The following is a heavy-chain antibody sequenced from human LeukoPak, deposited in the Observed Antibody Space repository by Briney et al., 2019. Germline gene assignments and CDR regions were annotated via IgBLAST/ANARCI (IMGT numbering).Heavy chain of an antibody. CDR2: INPNSGGT. CDR3: ARDGPSVMVEFDY. V-gene: IGHV1-2*02. D-gene: IGHD5-18*01. Sequence: ASVKVSCKASGYIFTDYYMHWVRQAPGQGLEWMGWINPNSGGTNYAQKFQGRVTMTRDTSISTAYMELSSLRSDDTAVYYCARDGPSVMVEFDYWGQGTLVTVSS. J-gene: IGHJ4*02. CDR1: GYIFTDYY.